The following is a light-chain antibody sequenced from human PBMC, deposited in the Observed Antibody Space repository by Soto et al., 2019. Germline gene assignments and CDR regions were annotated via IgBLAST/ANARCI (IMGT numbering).Light chain of an antibody. CDR3: SSYTSSSTV. J-gene: IGLJ2*01. CDR2: DVS. V-gene: IGLV2-14*01. CDR1: SSDVGGYNY. Sequence: QSALTQPAAVSGSPGQSITISCTGISSDVGGYNYVSWYQQHPGKAPKLMIYDVSNRPSGVSNRFSGSKSGNTASLTISGLQAEDEVDYYCSSYTSSSTVFGGGTKLTVL.